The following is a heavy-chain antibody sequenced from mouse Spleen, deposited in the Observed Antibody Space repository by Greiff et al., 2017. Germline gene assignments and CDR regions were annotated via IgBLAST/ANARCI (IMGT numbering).Heavy chain of an antibody. CDR2: INYDGSST. Sequence: EVQRVESEGGLVQPGSSMKLSCTASGFTFSDYYMAWVRQVPEKGLEWVANINYDGSSTYYLDSLKSRFIISRDNAKNILYLQMSSLKSEDTATYYCARGTYWDYFDYWGQGTTLTVSS. CDR1: GFTFSDYY. V-gene: IGHV5-16*01. D-gene: IGHD4-1*01. CDR3: ARGTYWDYFDY. J-gene: IGHJ2*01.